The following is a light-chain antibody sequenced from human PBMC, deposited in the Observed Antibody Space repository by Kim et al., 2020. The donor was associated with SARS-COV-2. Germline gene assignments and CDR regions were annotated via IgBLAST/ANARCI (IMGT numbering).Light chain of an antibody. CDR3: AAWDDSLNGYV. J-gene: IGLJ1*01. CDR2: YDD. Sequence: QRVTISCSGSSSNIGNNAVNWYQQIPGKAPKLLIYYDDLLPAGVSDRFSGSKSGTSASLAISGLQSEDEADYYCAAWDDSLNGYVFGTGTKVTVL. V-gene: IGLV1-36*01. CDR1: SSNIGNNA.